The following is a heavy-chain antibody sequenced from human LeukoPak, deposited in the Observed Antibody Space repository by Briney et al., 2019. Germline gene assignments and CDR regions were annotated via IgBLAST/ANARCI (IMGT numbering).Heavy chain of an antibody. CDR3: ARASTTFDD. J-gene: IGHJ4*02. V-gene: IGHV4-59*01. Sequence: SETLSLTCSVSGGSITSYYWSWIRQPPGKGLEWIGYISDGGSTNYNPSLTSRISISVDTSKNQFSMTLSSVTAADTAVYFCARASTTFDDWGQGTLVTVSS. CDR1: GGSITSYY. CDR2: ISDGGST. D-gene: IGHD1-14*01.